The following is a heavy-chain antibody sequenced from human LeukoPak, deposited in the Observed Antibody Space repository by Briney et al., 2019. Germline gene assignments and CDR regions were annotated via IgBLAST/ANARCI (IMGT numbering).Heavy chain of an antibody. V-gene: IGHV3-21*01. CDR1: GFTFSDYT. CDR3: AKSRPNSGNWDS. CDR2: ISSTSGSI. Sequence: GGSLRLSCVASGFTFSDYTMNWVRQAPGKGLEWVSSISSTSGSIYYAESMKGRFTVSRDNAKNSLYLQMNSLRAEDMTVYYCAKSRPNSGNWDSWGQGILVIVSS. J-gene: IGHJ4*02. D-gene: IGHD1-1*01.